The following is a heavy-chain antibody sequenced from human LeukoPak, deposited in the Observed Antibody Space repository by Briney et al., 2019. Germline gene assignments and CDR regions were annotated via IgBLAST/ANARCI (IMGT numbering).Heavy chain of an antibody. CDR2: IYYSGST. CDR3: ARLEAMYYDFWSGYSPGGGPYNWFDP. CDR1: GGSISSSSYY. Sequence: PSETLSPTCTVSGGSISSSSYYWGWIRQPPGKGLEWIGSIYYSGSTYYNPSLKSRVTISVDTSKNQFSLKLSSVTAADTAVYYCARLEAMYYDFWSGYSPGGGPYNWFDPWGQGTLVTVSS. V-gene: IGHV4-39*01. D-gene: IGHD3-3*01. J-gene: IGHJ5*02.